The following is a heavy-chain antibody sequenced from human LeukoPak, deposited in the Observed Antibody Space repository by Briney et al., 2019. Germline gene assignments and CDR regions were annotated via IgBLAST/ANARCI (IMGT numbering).Heavy chain of an antibody. CDR2: ISGWGGST. J-gene: IGHJ6*02. D-gene: IGHD6-25*01. V-gene: IGHV3-23*01. CDR3: AKDLKDSSGRDSDTAFGMDG. Sequence: GGPLTLLCAPSGLPHSRHDMRGVRKSRGRAVEWVSHISGWGGSTYYAVSVMSRLTITRDKSKNTLYVKMSSMRAEDTAVYYCAKDLKDSSGRDSDTAFGMDGWGQGASV. CDR1: GLPHSRHD.